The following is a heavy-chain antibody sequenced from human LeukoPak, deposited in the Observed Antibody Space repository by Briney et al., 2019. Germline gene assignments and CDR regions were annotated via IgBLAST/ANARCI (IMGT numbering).Heavy chain of an antibody. D-gene: IGHD4-23*01. Sequence: GASVKVSCKASGYTFTSYYMHWVRQAPGQGLEWMGIINPSGGSTNYAQKLQGRVTMTTDTSTSTAYMELRSLRSDDTAVYYCARDRGNFDAFDIWGQGTMVTVSS. CDR1: GYTFTSYY. CDR2: INPSGGST. V-gene: IGHV1-46*01. CDR3: ARDRGNFDAFDI. J-gene: IGHJ3*02.